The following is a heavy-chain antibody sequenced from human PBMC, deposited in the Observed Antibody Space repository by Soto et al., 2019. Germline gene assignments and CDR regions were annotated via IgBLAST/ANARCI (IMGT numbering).Heavy chain of an antibody. Sequence: GESLKISCKGSGYSLTSYWISWVRQMPGKGLEWMGRIDPSDSYTNYSPSFQGHVTISADKSISTAYLQWSSLKASDTAMYYCARHVSSRSYSYDYVWGSYHYWGQGTLVTVSS. V-gene: IGHV5-10-1*01. D-gene: IGHD3-16*02. J-gene: IGHJ4*02. CDR2: IDPSDSYT. CDR1: GYSLTSYW. CDR3: ARHVSSRSYSYDYVWGSYHY.